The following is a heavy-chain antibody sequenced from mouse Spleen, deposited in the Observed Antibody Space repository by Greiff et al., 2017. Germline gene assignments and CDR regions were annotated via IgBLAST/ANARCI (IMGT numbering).Heavy chain of an antibody. CDR2: IWSGGST. CDR3: ARNSPYGNYPSY. J-gene: IGHJ3*01. V-gene: IGHV2-2*01. D-gene: IGHD2-1*01. CDR1: GFSLTSYG. Sequence: VMLVESGPGLVQPSQSLSITCTVSGFSLTSYGVHWVRQSPGKGLEWLGVIWSGGSTDYNAAFISRLSISKDNSKSQVFFKMNSLQADDTAIYYCARNSPYGNYPSYWGQGTLVTVSA.